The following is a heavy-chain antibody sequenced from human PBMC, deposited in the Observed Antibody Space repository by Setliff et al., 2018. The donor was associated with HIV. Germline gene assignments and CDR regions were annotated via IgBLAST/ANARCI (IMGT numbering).Heavy chain of an antibody. CDR2: ISGGGGST. J-gene: IGHJ5*02. D-gene: IGHD3-3*01. CDR3: ARLNFWSVLYNWPDP. Sequence: PGGSLRLSCAASGFTFSAYAMTWVRRAPGRGLEWVSTISGGGGSTYYADSVKGRFTISRDNSKNTLYLQMNSLRAEDTAVYYCARLNFWSVLYNWPDPWGQGTLVTVSS. CDR1: GFTFSAYA. V-gene: IGHV3-23*01.